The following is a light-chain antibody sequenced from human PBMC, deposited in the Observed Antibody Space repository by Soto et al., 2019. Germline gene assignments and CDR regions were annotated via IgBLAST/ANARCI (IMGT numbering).Light chain of an antibody. J-gene: IGKJ5*01. Sequence: IPLTPSPSSLSSSVGDRVAIPLRASQGIRSYLAWYQQKPGEAPKLLISIASILQSGVPSRFSGSGSGTDFVLTISSLQPEDSATYYCQQLDSMPITFGQGTRWRL. CDR3: QQLDSMPIT. CDR2: IAS. V-gene: IGKV1-9*01. CDR1: QGIRSY.